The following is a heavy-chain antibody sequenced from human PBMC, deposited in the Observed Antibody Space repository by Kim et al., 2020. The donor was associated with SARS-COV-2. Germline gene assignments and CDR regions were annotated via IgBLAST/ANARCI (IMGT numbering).Heavy chain of an antibody. CDR3: ATTVTPPSHYYGMDV. V-gene: IGHV1-3*01. J-gene: IGHJ6*02. Sequence: QKFQGRVTITRDTSASTAYMELSSLRSEDTAVYYCATTVTPPSHYYGMDVWGQGTTVTVSS. D-gene: IGHD4-17*01.